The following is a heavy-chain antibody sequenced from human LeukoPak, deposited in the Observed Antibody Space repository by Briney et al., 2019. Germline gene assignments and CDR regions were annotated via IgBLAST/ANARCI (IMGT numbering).Heavy chain of an antibody. CDR1: GGSFRGYY. V-gene: IGHV4-34*01. CDR2: INHSGST. CDR3: ARRDKYQLLNFDC. J-gene: IGHJ4*02. Sequence: SETLSLTCAVYGGSFRGYYWSWIRQPPGKGLEWIGEINHSGSTNYNPSLKSRVTISVDTSKNQFSLKLSSVTAADTAVYYCARRDKYQLLNFDCWGQGTLVTVSS. D-gene: IGHD2-2*01.